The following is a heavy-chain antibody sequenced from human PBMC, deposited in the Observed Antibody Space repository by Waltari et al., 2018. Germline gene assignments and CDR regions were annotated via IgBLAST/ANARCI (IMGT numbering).Heavy chain of an antibody. Sequence: EVHLVESGGGLVQPGGSLRLSCAASGFTFSAYWMIWVRQVPGKGLVWISRINKDGSNTNYADFVKGRFTISRDNAKNALYMQINNLRAEDTAVYYCARMGDWGRDYFDYWGQGTLVTVSS. D-gene: IGHD3-16*01. CDR2: INKDGSNT. CDR3: ARMGDWGRDYFDY. V-gene: IGHV3-74*01. J-gene: IGHJ4*02. CDR1: GFTFSAYW.